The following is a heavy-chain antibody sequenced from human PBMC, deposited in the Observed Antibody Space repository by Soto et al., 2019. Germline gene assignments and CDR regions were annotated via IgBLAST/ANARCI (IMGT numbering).Heavy chain of an antibody. CDR1: GFTFSSYA. CDR3: AKGGGSSGYYHFDY. V-gene: IGHV3-9*01. CDR2: ISWNSGSI. Sequence: PGGSLRLSCAASGFTFSSYAMHWVRQAPGKGLEWVSGISWNSGSIGYADSVKGRFTISRDNAKNSLYLQMNSLRAEDTALYYCAKGGGSSGYYHFDYWGQGTLVT. J-gene: IGHJ4*02. D-gene: IGHD3-22*01.